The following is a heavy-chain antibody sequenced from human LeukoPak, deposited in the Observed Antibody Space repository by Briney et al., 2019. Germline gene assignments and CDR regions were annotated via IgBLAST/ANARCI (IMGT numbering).Heavy chain of an antibody. CDR3: ARDRRYSANWFDP. J-gene: IGHJ5*02. CDR1: GFTFSSYA. D-gene: IGHD5-12*01. V-gene: IGHV3-30*04. Sequence: GRSLRLSCAASGFTFSSYAMHWVRQAPGKGLEWVAVISYDGSNKYYADSVKGRFTISRDNSKNTLYLQMNSLRAEDTAVYYCARDRRYSANWFDPWGQGTLVTVSS. CDR2: ISYDGSNK.